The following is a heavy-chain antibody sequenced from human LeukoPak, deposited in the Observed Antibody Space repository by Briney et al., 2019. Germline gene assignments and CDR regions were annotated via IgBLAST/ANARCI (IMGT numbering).Heavy chain of an antibody. CDR2: INHSGST. D-gene: IGHD2-2*01. Sequence: SETLSLTCAVYGGSFSGYYWSWIRQPPGKGLEWIGEINHSGSTYYNPSLKSRVTISVDTSKNQFSLKLSSVTAADTAVYYCARGPIVVVPAASFDYWGQGTLVTVSS. CDR3: ARGPIVVVPAASFDY. CDR1: GGSFSGYY. J-gene: IGHJ4*02. V-gene: IGHV4-34*01.